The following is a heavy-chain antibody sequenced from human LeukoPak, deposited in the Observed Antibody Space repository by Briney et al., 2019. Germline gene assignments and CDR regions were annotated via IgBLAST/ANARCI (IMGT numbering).Heavy chain of an antibody. Sequence: KTSETLSLTCAVYGGSFSDYYWSWIRQPPGKGLEWIGEINQSGSTSYNPSLKSRVILSVDTSKNHFSLKLTSVTAADTATCYCAMGMTYYFDYWGQGTLVTVSS. D-gene: IGHD1-14*01. J-gene: IGHJ4*02. CDR2: INQSGST. CDR1: GGSFSDYY. CDR3: AMGMTYYFDY. V-gene: IGHV4-34*01.